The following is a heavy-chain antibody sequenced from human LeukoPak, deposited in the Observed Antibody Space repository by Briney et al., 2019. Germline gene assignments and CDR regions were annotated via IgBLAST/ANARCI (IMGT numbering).Heavy chain of an antibody. D-gene: IGHD5-24*01. V-gene: IGHV4-38-2*01. CDR1: GYPIRSGFY. J-gene: IGHJ4*02. CDR3: ARHEAEMATILGNY. CDR2: IYHSGST. Sequence: KPSETLSLTCVVSGYPIRSGFYWGWIRQPPGKGLEWVGCIYHSGSTFYNPSLKSRVTISVDTSKNQFSLSLRSVTAADTAVYYCARHEAEMATILGNYWGQGNLVIVSS.